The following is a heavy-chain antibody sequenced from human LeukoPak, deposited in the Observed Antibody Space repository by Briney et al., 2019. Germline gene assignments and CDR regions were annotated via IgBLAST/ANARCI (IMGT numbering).Heavy chain of an antibody. J-gene: IGHJ1*01. D-gene: IGHD6-13*01. V-gene: IGHV3-7*03. CDR2: IKQDGSEK. CDR1: GFTFSSYW. Sequence: GGSLRLSCAASGFTFSSYWMSWVRQAPGKGLEWVANIKQDGSEKYYVDSVKGRFTISRDNAKDSLYLQMNSLRAEDTALYYCATSREIAAAGPYSLEHWGQGTLVTVSS. CDR3: ATSREIAAAGPYSLEH.